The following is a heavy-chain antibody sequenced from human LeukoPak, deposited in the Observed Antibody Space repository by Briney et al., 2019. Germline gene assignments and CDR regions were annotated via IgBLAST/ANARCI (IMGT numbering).Heavy chain of an antibody. D-gene: IGHD3-22*01. CDR3: ASSHFSGYYPYY. Sequence: GGSLRLSCAASGFTFSSYSMNWVRQAPGKGLEWVSSISGSSSYIYYADSVKGRFTISRDNAKNSPYLQMNSLRAEDTAVYYCASSHFSGYYPYYWGQGTLVTVSS. V-gene: IGHV3-21*01. CDR1: GFTFSSYS. J-gene: IGHJ4*02. CDR2: ISGSSSYI.